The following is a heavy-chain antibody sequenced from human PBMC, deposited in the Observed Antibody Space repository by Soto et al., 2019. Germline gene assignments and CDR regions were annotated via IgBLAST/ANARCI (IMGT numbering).Heavy chain of an antibody. V-gene: IGHV3-23*01. CDR3: AKGPPHSSGFFFDY. CDR2: ISGSGCST. Sequence: PGGSLRLSCAASGFTFSSYAMSWVRQAPGKGLEGVSAISGSGCSTYYADSVKGRFTISRNNSKNTLYLQMNSLRAEDTAVYYCAKGPPHSSGFFFDYWGQGTLVTVSS. CDR1: GFTFSSYA. J-gene: IGHJ4*02. D-gene: IGHD6-19*01.